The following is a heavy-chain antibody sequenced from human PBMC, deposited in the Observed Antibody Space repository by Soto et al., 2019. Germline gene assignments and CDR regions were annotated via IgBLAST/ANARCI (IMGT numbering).Heavy chain of an antibody. CDR2: ITPMFGTT. D-gene: IGHD5-12*01. CDR1: GGTFSTYG. Sequence: GASVKVSCKASGGTFSTYGISWVRQAPGQGLEWMGGITPMFGTTNYAQKFQGRVTITADESMTTAYMEMRSLRSDDTAVYFCAGEEDGRWLHLFDYGGQGTLAT. J-gene: IGHJ4*02. CDR3: AGEEDGRWLHLFDY. V-gene: IGHV1-69*13.